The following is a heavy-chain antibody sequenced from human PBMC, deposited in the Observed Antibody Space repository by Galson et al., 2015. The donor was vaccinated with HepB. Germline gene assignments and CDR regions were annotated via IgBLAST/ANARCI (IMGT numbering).Heavy chain of an antibody. V-gene: IGHV3-23*01. D-gene: IGHD3-22*01. CDR2: ISGSGGST. Sequence: SLRLSCAASGFTFDDYTMHWVRQAPGKGLEWVSAISGSGGSTYYADSVKGRFTISRDNSKNTLYLQMNSLRAEDTAVYYCAKGVGDYYDSSGYYYVEAFDIWGQGTMVTVSS. CDR3: AKGVGDYYDSSGYYYVEAFDI. CDR1: GFTFDDYT. J-gene: IGHJ3*02.